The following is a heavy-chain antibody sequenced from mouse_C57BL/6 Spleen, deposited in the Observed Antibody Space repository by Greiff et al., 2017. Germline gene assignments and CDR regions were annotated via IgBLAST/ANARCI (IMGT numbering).Heavy chain of an antibody. Sequence: VKLMESGPGLVAPSQSLSITCTVSGFSLTSYAISWVRQPPGKGLELLGVIWTGGGTNYNSALKSRLSISKDNSKSQVFLKMNSLQTDDTARYYCARNTPPWAMDYWGQGTSVTVSS. J-gene: IGHJ4*01. V-gene: IGHV2-9-1*01. CDR1: GFSLTSYA. CDR3: ARNTPPWAMDY. CDR2: IWTGGGT.